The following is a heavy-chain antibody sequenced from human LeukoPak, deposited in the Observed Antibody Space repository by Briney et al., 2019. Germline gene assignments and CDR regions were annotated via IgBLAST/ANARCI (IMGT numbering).Heavy chain of an antibody. D-gene: IGHD3-22*01. CDR1: GFTFSNSA. CDR3: AKRNYDSFHFDY. V-gene: IGHV3-23*01. J-gene: IGHJ4*02. Sequence: GRSLRLSCAASGFTFSNSAMSWVRQAPGKGLEWVSTISFSGETTYYADSVKGRFTISRDNSKNTLYLQMDRLRAEDTAIYYCAKRNYDSFHFDYWGQGTLVTVSS. CDR2: ISFSGETT.